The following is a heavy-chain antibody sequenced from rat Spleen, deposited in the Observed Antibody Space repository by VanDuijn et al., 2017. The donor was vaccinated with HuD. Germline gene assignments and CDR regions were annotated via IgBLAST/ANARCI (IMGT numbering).Heavy chain of an antibody. V-gene: IGHV5-20*01. CDR1: GFTFSNYG. Sequence: EVQLVESGGGLVQPGRSMKLSCAASGFTFSNYGMAWVRQAPKKGLEWVAYISYDGGSTYYRDSVKGRFTSSRDNAKSTLYLQMDSLRSEDTATYYCTTVVYWGQGVMVTVSS. CDR3: TTVVY. CDR2: ISYDGGST. J-gene: IGHJ2*01.